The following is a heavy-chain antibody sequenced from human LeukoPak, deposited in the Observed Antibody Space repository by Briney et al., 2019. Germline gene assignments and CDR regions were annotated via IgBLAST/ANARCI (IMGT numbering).Heavy chain of an antibody. J-gene: IGHJ4*02. CDR2: ISSSGSTI. Sequence: GGSLRLSCAASGFTFSSYEMNWVRQAPGKGLEWASYISSSGSTIYYADSVKGRFTISRDNAKNSLYLQMNSLRAEDTAVYYCARGDAFSGDHWGQGTLVTVSS. V-gene: IGHV3-48*03. CDR1: GFTFSSYE. CDR3: ARGDAFSGDH. D-gene: IGHD3-16*01.